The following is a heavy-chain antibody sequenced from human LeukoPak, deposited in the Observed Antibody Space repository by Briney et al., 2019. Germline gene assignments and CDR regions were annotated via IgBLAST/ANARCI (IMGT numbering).Heavy chain of an antibody. D-gene: IGHD3-22*01. CDR3: TRHRDYYDT. V-gene: IGHV4-59*08. J-gene: IGHJ4*02. CDR1: GGSISSDY. CDR2: IYDSGSA. Sequence: SETLSLTCTVSGGSISSDYWSWIRQPPGKGLEWIGNIYDSGSAKYNPSLKSRVTISGDTSKNQVSLKLTSVTAADTAVYFCTRHRDYYDTWGPGTLVTVSS.